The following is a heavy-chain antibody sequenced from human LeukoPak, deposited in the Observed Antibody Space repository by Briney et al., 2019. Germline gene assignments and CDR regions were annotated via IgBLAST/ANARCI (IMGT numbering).Heavy chain of an antibody. D-gene: IGHD6-19*01. CDR3: AKDSSGWYGKAFQH. CDR2: ISGSGGST. V-gene: IGHV3-23*01. CDR1: GFTFSCYA. Sequence: GGSLRLSCAASGFTFSCYAMSWVRQAPGKGLEWVSAISGSGGSTYYADSVKGRFTISRDNSKNTLYLQMNSLRAEDTAVYYCAKDSSGWYGKAFQHWGQGTLVTVSS. J-gene: IGHJ1*01.